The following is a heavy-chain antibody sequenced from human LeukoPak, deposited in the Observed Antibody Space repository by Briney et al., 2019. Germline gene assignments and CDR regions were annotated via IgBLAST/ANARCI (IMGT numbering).Heavy chain of an antibody. D-gene: IGHD2-8*01. J-gene: IGHJ4*02. Sequence: ASVKVSCKASGYTFTSYYMHWVRQAPGQGLEWMGIINPSGGSTSYAQKFQGRVTITADESTSTAYMELSSLRSDDTAVYYCAIGYCTNGVCYGDWYFDYWGQGTLVTVSS. CDR3: AIGYCTNGVCYGDWYFDY. CDR1: GYTFTSYY. CDR2: INPSGGST. V-gene: IGHV1-46*01.